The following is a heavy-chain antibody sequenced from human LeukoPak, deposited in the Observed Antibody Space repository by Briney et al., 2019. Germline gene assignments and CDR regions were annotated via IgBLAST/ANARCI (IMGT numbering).Heavy chain of an antibody. D-gene: IGHD6-19*01. Sequence: ASVKVSCKASGYTFTSYDINWVRQATGQGREWMGWMNPNSGNTGYAQKFQGRVTMTRNTSISTAYMELSSLRSEDTAVYYCARTPRKWLVIYYSYYMDVWGKGTTVTVSS. CDR1: GYTFTSYD. CDR2: MNPNSGNT. V-gene: IGHV1-8*01. CDR3: ARTPRKWLVIYYSYYMDV. J-gene: IGHJ6*03.